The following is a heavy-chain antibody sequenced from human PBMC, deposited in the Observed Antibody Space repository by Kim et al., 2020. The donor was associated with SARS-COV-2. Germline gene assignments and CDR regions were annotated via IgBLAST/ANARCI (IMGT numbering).Heavy chain of an antibody. V-gene: IGHV4-39*01. CDR1: GCSISSSSYY. D-gene: IGHD3-22*01. J-gene: IGHJ4*02. CDR3: ASRVYYYDSSGYFVS. Sequence: SETLSLTCTVSGCSISSSSYYWGWIRQPPGKGLVWIGSFYYSGSTYYNPSLKSRVTISVDTSKNQFSLKLSSVTAAETAVYYCASRVYYYDSSGYFVSWGQGTLVTAFS. CDR2: FYYSGST.